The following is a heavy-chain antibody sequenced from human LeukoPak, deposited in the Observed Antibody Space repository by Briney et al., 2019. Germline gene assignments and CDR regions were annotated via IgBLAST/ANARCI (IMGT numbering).Heavy chain of an antibody. V-gene: IGHV1-2*02. CDR2: INPNSGGT. CDR1: GYTFTGYY. CDR3: ARPRITMVRGSYYFDY. Sequence: ASVKVSCKASGYTFTGYYMHWVRQAPGQGLEWMGWINPNSGGTNYAQKFQGRVTMTRDTPISTAYMELSRLRSDDTAVYYCARPRITMVRGSYYFDYWGQGTLVTVSS. D-gene: IGHD3-10*01. J-gene: IGHJ4*02.